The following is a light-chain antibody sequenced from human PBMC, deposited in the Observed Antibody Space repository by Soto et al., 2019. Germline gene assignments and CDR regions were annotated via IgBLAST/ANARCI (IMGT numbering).Light chain of an antibody. V-gene: IGKV1-39*01. Sequence: DIQMTQSPSSLSASVGDRVTITCRASQGIRNDLGWYQQTPGKAPKLLIYAASSLQSGVLSRFSGSGSGTDFTLTISRLQPEDFATYYCQQSYSSPRTFGQGTKVDIK. J-gene: IGKJ1*01. CDR2: AAS. CDR1: QGIRND. CDR3: QQSYSSPRT.